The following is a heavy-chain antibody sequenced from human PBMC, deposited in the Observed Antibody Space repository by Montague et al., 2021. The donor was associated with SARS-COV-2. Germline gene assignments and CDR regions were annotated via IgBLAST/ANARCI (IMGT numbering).Heavy chain of an antibody. D-gene: IGHD2-2*01. CDR3: ARTSPAALTFDY. V-gene: IGHV3-21*01. Sequence: SLRLSCSASGFTFSYYSMNWVRQAPGKGLEWVSSIRSSSSYIYYADSLKGRFTISRDNAKNSLYLQVNSLRAEDTAVYYCARTSPAALTFDYWGQGTLVTVSS. CDR1: GFTFSYYS. J-gene: IGHJ4*02. CDR2: IRSSSSYI.